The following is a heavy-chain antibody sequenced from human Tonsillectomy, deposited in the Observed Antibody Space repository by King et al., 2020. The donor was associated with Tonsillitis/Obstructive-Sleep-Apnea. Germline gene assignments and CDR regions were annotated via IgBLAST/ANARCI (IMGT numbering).Heavy chain of an antibody. CDR3: ARDVQGDGFDI. V-gene: IGHV4-59*01. CDR2: IYYSGST. Sequence: QLQESGPGLVKPSETLSLACTVSGGSLSGYYWSWIRQPPGKGLEWIGHIYYSGSTNFSPSLESRVTISADTPKNQFSLMLSSVTAADTAVYYCARDVQGDGFDIWGQGTVVTVSS. CDR1: GGSLSGYY. J-gene: IGHJ3*02. D-gene: IGHD1-1*01.